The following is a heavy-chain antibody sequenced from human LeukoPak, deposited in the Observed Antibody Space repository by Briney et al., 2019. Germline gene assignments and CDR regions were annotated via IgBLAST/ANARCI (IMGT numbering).Heavy chain of an antibody. J-gene: IGHJ4*02. CDR2: IKQDGSEK. V-gene: IGHV3-7*04. CDR1: GFTFSSYW. Sequence: GGSLRLSCAASGFTFSSYWMSWVRQAPGKGLEWVANIKQDGSEKYYVESVKGRFTISRDNAKNSLYLQMNSLRAEDTAVYYCARGSHYYDSSGYYAAGYWGQGTLVTVSS. CDR3: ARGSHYYDSSGYYAAGY. D-gene: IGHD3-22*01.